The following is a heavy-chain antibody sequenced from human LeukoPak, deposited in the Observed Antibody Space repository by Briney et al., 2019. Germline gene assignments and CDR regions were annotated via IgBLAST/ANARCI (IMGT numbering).Heavy chain of an antibody. CDR1: GGSFSGYY. CDR3: ARVWQQLALY. D-gene: IGHD6-13*01. CDR2: INHSGST. V-gene: IGHV4-34*01. Sequence: PSETLSLTCAVYGGSFSGYYWSWIRQPPGKGLEWIGEINHSGSTNYNPSLKSRVTISVDTSKNQFSLKLSSVTAADTAVYYCARVWQQLALYWGQGTLVTVSS. J-gene: IGHJ4*02.